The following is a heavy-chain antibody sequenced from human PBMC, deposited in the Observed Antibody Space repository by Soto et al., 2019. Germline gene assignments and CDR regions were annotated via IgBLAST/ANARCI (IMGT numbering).Heavy chain of an antibody. Sequence: GGSLRLSCAASGFTFSSYSMNWVRQAPGKGLEWVSSISSSSSYIYYADSVKGRFTISRDNAKNSLYLQMNSLRAEDTAVYYCARDSGGSSGYYYPTSGLFDIWGQGTMVTVSS. J-gene: IGHJ3*02. D-gene: IGHD3-22*01. CDR2: ISSSSSYI. CDR3: ARDSGGSSGYYYPTSGLFDI. V-gene: IGHV3-21*01. CDR1: GFTFSSYS.